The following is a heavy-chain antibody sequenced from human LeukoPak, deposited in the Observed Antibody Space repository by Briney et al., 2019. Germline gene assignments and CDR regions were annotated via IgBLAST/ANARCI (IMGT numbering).Heavy chain of an antibody. CDR1: GGSISSSSYY. D-gene: IGHD3-22*01. Sequence: SETLSLTCTVSGGSISSSSYYWGWIRQPPGKGLEWIGSIYYSGSTYYNPSLKSRVTISVDTSKNQFSLKLSSVTAADTAVYYCARRTYYYDSSGYYYSPNPSPFDYWGQGTLVTVSS. J-gene: IGHJ4*02. V-gene: IGHV4-39*01. CDR2: IYYSGST. CDR3: ARRTYYYDSSGYYYSPNPSPFDY.